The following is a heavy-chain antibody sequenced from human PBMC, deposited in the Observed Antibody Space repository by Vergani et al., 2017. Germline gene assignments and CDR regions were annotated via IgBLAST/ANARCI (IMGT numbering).Heavy chain of an antibody. Sequence: EVRLVESGGGLIPPGRSLRLSCAGSGFTFQDHALHWVRQTPGRGLEWVSGISWNSGRTAYADSVKGRFTISRDNAKNSLYLQMNSLRAEDTAVYYCARGGATTIHAFDIWGQGTMVTVSS. CDR2: ISWNSGRT. J-gene: IGHJ3*02. D-gene: IGHD5-24*01. CDR1: GFTFQDHA. V-gene: IGHV3-9*01. CDR3: ARGGATTIHAFDI.